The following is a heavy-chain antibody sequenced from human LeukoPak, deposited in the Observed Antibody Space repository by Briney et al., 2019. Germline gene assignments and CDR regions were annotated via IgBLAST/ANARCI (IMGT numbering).Heavy chain of an antibody. CDR1: GFTFSDYY. CDR2: ISSSGSTI. D-gene: IGHD6-13*01. Sequence: VGSLRLSCAASGFTFSDYYMSWIRQAPGGGVECGSYISSSGSTIYYADSVKGRFTISRDNAKNSLYLQMNSLRAEDTAVYYCASFYSGSSRYRNYYYYMDVWGKGTTVTISS. V-gene: IGHV3-11*01. J-gene: IGHJ6*03. CDR3: ASFYSGSSRYRNYYYYMDV.